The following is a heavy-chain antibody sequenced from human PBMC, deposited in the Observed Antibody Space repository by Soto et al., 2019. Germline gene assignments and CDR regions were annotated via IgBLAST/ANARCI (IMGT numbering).Heavy chain of an antibody. D-gene: IGHD5-18*01. CDR2: IKQDGTEK. CDR3: ARGDTPMITGMDSFDI. V-gene: IGHV3-7*01. J-gene: IGHJ3*02. Sequence: GGSLRLSCAAYGFTFSRYWMNWVRQAPGKGLEWVANIKQDGTEKNYVDSAKGRFTISRDNAKNSLYLQMDSLRAEDTAVYFCARGDTPMITGMDSFDIWGQGTLVTVSS. CDR1: GFTFSRYW.